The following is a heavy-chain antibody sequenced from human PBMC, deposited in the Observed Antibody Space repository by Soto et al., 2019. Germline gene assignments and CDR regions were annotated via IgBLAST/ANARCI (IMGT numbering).Heavy chain of an antibody. V-gene: IGHV1-2*02. Sequence: ASVKVSCKASGYTFTGYYMHWVRQAPGQGLEWMGWINPNSGGTNYAQKFQGRVTMTRDTSISTAYMELSRLRSDDTAVYYCARDRVAALGYYCYYGMDVWGQGTSVTVSS. D-gene: IGHD6-13*01. CDR1: GYTFTGYY. CDR2: INPNSGGT. J-gene: IGHJ6*02. CDR3: ARDRVAALGYYCYYGMDV.